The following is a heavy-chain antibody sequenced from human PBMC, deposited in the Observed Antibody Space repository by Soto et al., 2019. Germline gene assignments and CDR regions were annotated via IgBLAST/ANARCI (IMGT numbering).Heavy chain of an antibody. Sequence: SLRLSCAASGFTFDDYAMHWVRQAPGKGLEWVSGISWNSGSIGYADSVKGRFTISRDNAKNSLYLQMNSLRAEDTALYYCAKGRGYSYGYYFDYWGQGTLVTVSS. CDR3: AKGRGYSYGYYFDY. CDR1: GFTFDDYA. J-gene: IGHJ4*02. D-gene: IGHD5-18*01. CDR2: ISWNSGSI. V-gene: IGHV3-9*01.